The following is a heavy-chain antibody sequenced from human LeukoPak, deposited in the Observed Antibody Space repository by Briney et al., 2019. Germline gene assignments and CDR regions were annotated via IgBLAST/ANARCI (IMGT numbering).Heavy chain of an antibody. CDR1: GYTFTSYA. D-gene: IGHD6-13*01. CDR3: ASVYSSCWYDPVYFDR. Sequence: AASVTVSCKASGYTFTSYAMNWVRQAPGQGLEWMGWINTNTGNTTYAQGFTGGLIFSSDTSVSTAYLQISSLNAEDTAVYYGASVYSSCWYDPVYFDRWGQGTLVTVS. J-gene: IGHJ5*02. V-gene: IGHV7-4-1*02. CDR2: INTNTGNT.